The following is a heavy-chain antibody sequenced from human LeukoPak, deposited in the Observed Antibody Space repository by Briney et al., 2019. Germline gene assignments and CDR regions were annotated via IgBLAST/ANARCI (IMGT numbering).Heavy chain of an antibody. CDR1: GGSISSYY. D-gene: IGHD3-22*01. V-gene: IGHV4-59*01. CDR3: ARDPSLSRLYYYDSSGYYPSFYFDY. CDR2: IYYSGST. Sequence: SETLSLTCTVSGGSISSYYWSWIRQPPGKGLEWIGCIYYSGSTNYNPSLKSRVTISVDTSKNQFSLKLSSVTAADTAVYYCARDPSLSRLYYYDSSGYYPSFYFDYWGQGTLVTVSS. J-gene: IGHJ4*02.